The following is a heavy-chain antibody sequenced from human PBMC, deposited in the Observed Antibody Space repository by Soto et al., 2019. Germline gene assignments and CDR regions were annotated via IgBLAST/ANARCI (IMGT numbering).Heavy chain of an antibody. D-gene: IGHD6-13*01. Sequence: ASVKVSCKASGYTFTSYGISWVRQAPGQGLEWMGWISAYNGNTNYAQKLQGRVTMTTDTSTSTAYMELSSLRSEDTAVYYCARDPSTGIAAAGTTRIYGMDVWGQGTTVTVSS. J-gene: IGHJ6*02. CDR1: GYTFTSYG. V-gene: IGHV1-18*01. CDR3: ARDPSTGIAAAGTTRIYGMDV. CDR2: ISAYNGNT.